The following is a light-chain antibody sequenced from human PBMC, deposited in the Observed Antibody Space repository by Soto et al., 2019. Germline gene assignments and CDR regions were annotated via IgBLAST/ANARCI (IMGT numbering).Light chain of an antibody. J-gene: IGKJ4*01. CDR1: QSLLHSNGYNY. V-gene: IGKV2-28*01. CDR3: MQALQTPLT. CDR2: LAS. Sequence: DIVMTQSPLSLPVTPGAPASISCMSSQSLLHSNGYNYLDWYLQKPGQSPQLLIHLASNRASGVPDRVSGSGSGTDFTLRISRVEDEHVGLYYCMQALQTPLTFGGGTKVEIK.